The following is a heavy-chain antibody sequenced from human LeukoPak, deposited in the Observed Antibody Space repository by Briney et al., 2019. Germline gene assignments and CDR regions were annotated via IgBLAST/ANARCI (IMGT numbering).Heavy chain of an antibody. CDR3: ARRSLGGWLDY. Sequence: SETLSLTCAVSGGSISSYYWSWIRQPPGKGLEWIGYIYFSGSTNYNPSLKSRVTISVDTSKNQFSLKLSSVTAADTAVYYCARRSLGGWLDYWGQGTLVTVSS. CDR1: GGSISSYY. D-gene: IGHD6-19*01. J-gene: IGHJ4*02. V-gene: IGHV4-59*08. CDR2: IYFSGST.